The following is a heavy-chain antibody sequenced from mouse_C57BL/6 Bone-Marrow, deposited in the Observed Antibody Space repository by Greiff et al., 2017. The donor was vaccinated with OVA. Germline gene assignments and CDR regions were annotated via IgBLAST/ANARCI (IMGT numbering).Heavy chain of an antibody. CDR1: GFTFSSYA. J-gene: IGHJ2*01. V-gene: IGHV5-9-1*02. CDR2: ISSGGDYI. Sequence: EVKLVESGEGLVKPGGSLKLSCAASGFTFSSYAMSWVRQTPEKRLEWVAYISSGGDYIYYADTVKGRFTISRDNARNTLYLQMSSLKSEDTAMYYCTREGDYGYYFDYWGQGTTLTVSS. CDR3: TREGDYGYYFDY. D-gene: IGHD1-1*01.